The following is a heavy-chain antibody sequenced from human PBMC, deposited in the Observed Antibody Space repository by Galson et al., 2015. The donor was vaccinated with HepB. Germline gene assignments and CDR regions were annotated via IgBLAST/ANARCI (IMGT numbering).Heavy chain of an antibody. CDR2: IIGSGSST. CDR1: GITFYTYT. V-gene: IGHV3-23*01. D-gene: IGHD4-17*01. CDR3: AKGASDLRDGFDY. Sequence: SLRLSCAASGITFYTYTMTWVRQAPGKGLEWVSSIIGSGSSTYYADSVKGRFTISRDNSKNTLSLQMTSLRTEDTAIYYCAKGASDLRDGFDYWGQGTLVTVSS. J-gene: IGHJ4*02.